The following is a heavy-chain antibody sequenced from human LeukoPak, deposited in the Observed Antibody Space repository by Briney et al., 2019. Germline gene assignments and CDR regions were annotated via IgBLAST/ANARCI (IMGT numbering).Heavy chain of an antibody. Sequence: PSETLSLTCAVYGGSFSGYYWSWIRQPPGKGLEWIGEINHSGSTNYNPSLKSRVTISGDTSKNQFSLKLSSVTAADTAVYYCARLWFGESPNWFYPWGQGTLVTVSS. CDR1: GGSFSGYY. D-gene: IGHD3-10*01. V-gene: IGHV4-34*01. CDR3: ARLWFGESPNWFYP. CDR2: INHSGST. J-gene: IGHJ5*02.